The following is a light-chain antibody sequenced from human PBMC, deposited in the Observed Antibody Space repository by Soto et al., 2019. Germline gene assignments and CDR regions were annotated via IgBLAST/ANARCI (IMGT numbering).Light chain of an antibody. Sequence: ENVLTQSPGTLSLSPGERATLSCRASQTVSSYLTWYQQRPGQAPRLLIYGASKRATGIPDRFSGSGSGTEFTPPISRLEPEDFALYYCQQYGTSPITFGQGTRLEIK. CDR1: QTVSSY. J-gene: IGKJ5*01. V-gene: IGKV3-20*01. CDR3: QQYGTSPIT. CDR2: GAS.